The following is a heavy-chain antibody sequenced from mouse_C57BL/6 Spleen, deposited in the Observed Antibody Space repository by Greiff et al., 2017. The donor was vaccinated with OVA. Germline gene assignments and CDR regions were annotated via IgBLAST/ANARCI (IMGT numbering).Heavy chain of an antibody. V-gene: IGHV1-22*01. D-gene: IGHD4-1*01. Sequence: VHLKQSGPELVKPGASVKMSCKASGYTFTDYNMHWVKQSHGKSLEWIGYINPNNGGTSYNQKFKGKATLTANKSSSTAYMELRSLTSGDSAVYYCAGVDWDGGDFDYWGQGTTVTVSS. J-gene: IGHJ2*01. CDR2: INPNNGGT. CDR3: AGVDWDGGDFDY. CDR1: GYTFTDYN.